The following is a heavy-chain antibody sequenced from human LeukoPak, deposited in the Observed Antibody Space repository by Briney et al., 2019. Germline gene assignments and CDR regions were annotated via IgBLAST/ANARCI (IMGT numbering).Heavy chain of an antibody. CDR1: GFNFHIYG. D-gene: IGHD3-9*01. Sequence: PGGSLRLSCAASGFNFHIYGMHWVRQAPGKGLEWVALISYGGDNKYYADSVKGRFTISRGNSKSMLYLQMNGLKPEDTAVYYCSRDGPRDYDILTALDYWGQGTVVSVSS. J-gene: IGHJ4*02. CDR2: ISYGGDNK. V-gene: IGHV3-30*04. CDR3: SRDGPRDYDILTALDY.